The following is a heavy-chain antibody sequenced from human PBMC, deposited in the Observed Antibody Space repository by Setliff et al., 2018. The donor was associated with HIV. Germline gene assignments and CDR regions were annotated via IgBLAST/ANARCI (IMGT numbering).Heavy chain of an antibody. V-gene: IGHV4-39*02. CDR3: AIGKMIYYFDY. Sequence: PSETLSLTCTVSGGSITRTPYYWGWIRQPPGKGLEWIGSIHHSGTAHDNPSLKSRVTISATTAYMALTNLRSEDTAMYYCAIGKMIYYFDYWGQGTLVTVSS. CDR2: IHHSGTA. CDR1: GGSITRTPYY. D-gene: IGHD3-16*01. J-gene: IGHJ4*02.